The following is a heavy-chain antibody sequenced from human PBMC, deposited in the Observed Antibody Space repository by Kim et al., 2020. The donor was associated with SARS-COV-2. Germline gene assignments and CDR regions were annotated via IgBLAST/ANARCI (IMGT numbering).Heavy chain of an antibody. J-gene: IGHJ3*02. V-gene: IGHV3-30*18. CDR3: AKDPGGPRDYYDSGVGAFDI. Sequence: GGSLRLSCAASGFTFSSYGMHWVRQAPGKGLEWVAVISYDGSNKYYADSVKGRFTISRDNSKNTLYLQMNSLRAEDTAVYYCAKDPGGPRDYYDSGVGAFDIWGQGTMVTVSS. CDR1: GFTFSSYG. CDR2: ISYDGSNK. D-gene: IGHD3-22*01.